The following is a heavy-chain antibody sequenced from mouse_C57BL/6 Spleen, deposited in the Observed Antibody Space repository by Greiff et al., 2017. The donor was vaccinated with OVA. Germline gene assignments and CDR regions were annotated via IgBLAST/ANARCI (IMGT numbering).Heavy chain of an antibody. V-gene: IGHV5-16*01. CDR2: INYDGSST. J-gene: IGHJ3*01. Sequence: EVHLVESEGGLVQPGSSMKLSCTASGFTFSDYYMAWVRQVPEKGLEWVANINYDGSSTYYLDSLKSRFIISRDNAKNILYLQMSSLKSEDTATYYCARDRGPPDWGFAYWGQGTLVTVSA. CDR1: GFTFSDYY. D-gene: IGHD2-4*01. CDR3: ARDRGPPDWGFAY.